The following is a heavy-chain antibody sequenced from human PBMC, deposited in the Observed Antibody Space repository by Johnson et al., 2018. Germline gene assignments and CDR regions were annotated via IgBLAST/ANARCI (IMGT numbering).Heavy chain of an antibody. D-gene: IGHD6-13*01. CDR3: AKDVLRRPQWSAAYDI. J-gene: IGHJ3*02. CDR1: GFNFYNHA. V-gene: IGHV3-9*01. Sequence: VQLVQSGGGLVQPGRSLRLSCEASGFNFYNHAMHWVRQAPGKGLEWVSGVSWNGASMGYGDSVKGRFPVSRDNAKNPRYLPINSRRPEDTALYYCAKDVLRRPQWSAAYDIWGEGTMVTVSS. CDR2: VSWNGASM.